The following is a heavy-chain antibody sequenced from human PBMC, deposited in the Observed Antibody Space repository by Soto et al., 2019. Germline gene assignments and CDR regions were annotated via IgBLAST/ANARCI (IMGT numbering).Heavy chain of an antibody. J-gene: IGHJ4*02. D-gene: IGHD6-13*01. Sequence: EVQLLESGGGLVQPGGSMRLSCAASGFTFSSYAMSWVRQAPGKGLEWVSAISGSGGSTYYADSVKGRFTISRDNSKNTPYLQMHSLRAEDTAVYYCAKFMGIAAAALDYWGQGTLVTVSS. CDR3: AKFMGIAAAALDY. V-gene: IGHV3-23*01. CDR1: GFTFSSYA. CDR2: ISGSGGST.